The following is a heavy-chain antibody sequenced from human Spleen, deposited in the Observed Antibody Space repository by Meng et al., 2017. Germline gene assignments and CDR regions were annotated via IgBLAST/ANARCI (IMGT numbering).Heavy chain of an antibody. Sequence: VHLVESGGGLVKPGGSLRLSCAASEFTFSNYWMYWVRQAPGKGLAWLSRINFDGSSTTYADSVKGRFTISRDNAKNTLYLQMNSLRAEDTAVYYCVRQGFDYWGQGTLVTVSS. CDR3: VRQGFDY. V-gene: IGHV3-74*02. J-gene: IGHJ4*02. CDR2: INFDGSST. CDR1: EFTFSNYW.